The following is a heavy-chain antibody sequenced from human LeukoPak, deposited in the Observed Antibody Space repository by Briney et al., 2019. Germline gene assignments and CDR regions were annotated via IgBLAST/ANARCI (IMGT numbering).Heavy chain of an antibody. D-gene: IGHD2-21*02. CDR1: GYTFTGYC. V-gene: IGHV1-2*02. J-gene: IGHJ6*03. CDR2: INPNSGGT. CDR3: ARGRGDVGGYMDV. Sequence: GASVKVSCKASGYTFTGYCMHWVRQAPGQGLEWMGWINPNSGGTNYAQKFQGRVTMTRDTSISTAYMELSRLRSDDTAVYYCARGRGDVGGYMDVWGEGTTVTVSS.